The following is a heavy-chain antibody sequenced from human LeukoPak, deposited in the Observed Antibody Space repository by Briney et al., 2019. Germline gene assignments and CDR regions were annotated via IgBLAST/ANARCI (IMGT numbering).Heavy chain of an antibody. J-gene: IGHJ3*02. V-gene: IGHV4-4*07. Sequence: PSETLSLTCTVSGGSINNYYWSWIRQPAGKGLEWIGRIYTRGSTNYNPSLKSRVTISVDTSKNQFSLKLSSVTAADTAVYYCARDGFSRGRAFDIWGQGTMVTVSS. CDR3: ARDGFSRGRAFDI. D-gene: IGHD3-10*01. CDR2: IYTRGST. CDR1: GGSINNYY.